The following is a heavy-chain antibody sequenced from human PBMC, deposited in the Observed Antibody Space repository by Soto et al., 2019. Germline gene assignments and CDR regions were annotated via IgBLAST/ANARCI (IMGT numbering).Heavy chain of an antibody. Sequence: QVQLQESGPGLVKPSQTLSLTCTVSGGSISSGGYYWSWIRQHPGKGLEWIGYIYYSGSTYYNPSLKSRVTISVDTSKNQFSLKLSSVTAADTAVYYCARESGYYDSSGYYVNWFDPWGQGTLVTVSP. D-gene: IGHD3-22*01. CDR3: ARESGYYDSSGYYVNWFDP. CDR2: IYYSGST. J-gene: IGHJ5*02. V-gene: IGHV4-31*03. CDR1: GGSISSGGYY.